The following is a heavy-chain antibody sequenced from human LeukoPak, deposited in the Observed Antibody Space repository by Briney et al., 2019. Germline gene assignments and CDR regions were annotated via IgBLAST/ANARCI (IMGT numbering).Heavy chain of an antibody. V-gene: IGHV3-48*03. CDR1: GFTFSSYV. CDR2: ISSSGSTI. D-gene: IGHD1-26*01. J-gene: IGHJ6*02. CDR3: ATWAFYHSLDV. Sequence: GGSLRLSCAASGFTFSSYVMNWVRQAPGKGLEWVSYISSSGSTIYYADSVKGRFTISRDNAKNSLYLQMTSLRTEDTALYYCATWAFYHSLDVWGQGATVTVSS.